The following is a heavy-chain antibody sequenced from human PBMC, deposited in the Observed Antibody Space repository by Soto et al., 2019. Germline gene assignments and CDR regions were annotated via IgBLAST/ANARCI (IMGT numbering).Heavy chain of an antibody. V-gene: IGHV1-2*02. J-gene: IGHJ4*02. D-gene: IGHD3-3*01. CDR1: GYTFTGYY. CDR3: ARDGVLRFLEWLPDKAYYFDY. Sequence: ASVKVSCKASGYTFTGYYMHWVRQAPGQGLEWMGWINPNSGGTNYAQKFQGRVTMTRDTSISTAYMELSRLRSDDTAVYYCARDGVLRFLEWLPDKAYYFDYWGQGTLVTVSS. CDR2: INPNSGGT.